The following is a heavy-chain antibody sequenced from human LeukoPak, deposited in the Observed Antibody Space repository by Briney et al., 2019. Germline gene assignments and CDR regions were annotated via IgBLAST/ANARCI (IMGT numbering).Heavy chain of an antibody. Sequence: PSETLSLTCTVSGGSISSYYWSWIRQPPGKGLEWIGYIYYSGSTNYNPSLKSRVTISVDTSKNQFSLKLSSVTAADTAVYYCARRGGRRSLEWLSHDAFDIWGQGTMVTVSS. CDR1: GGSISSYY. V-gene: IGHV4-59*01. J-gene: IGHJ3*02. CDR3: ARRGGRRSLEWLSHDAFDI. CDR2: IYYSGST. D-gene: IGHD3-3*01.